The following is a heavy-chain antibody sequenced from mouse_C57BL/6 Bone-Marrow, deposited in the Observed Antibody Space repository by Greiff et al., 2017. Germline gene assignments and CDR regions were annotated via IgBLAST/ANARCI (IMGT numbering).Heavy chain of an antibody. CDR1: GFTFSDYY. D-gene: IGHD1-1*01. CDR2: INYDGSST. Sequence: DVQLQESEGGLVQPGSSMKLSCTASGFTFSDYYMAWVRQVPEKGLEWVANINYDGSSTYYLDSLKSRFIISRDNAKNILYLQMSSLKSEDTATYYCARDRPYYGSSYGFAYWGQGTLVTVSA. V-gene: IGHV5-16*01. CDR3: ARDRPYYGSSYGFAY. J-gene: IGHJ3*01.